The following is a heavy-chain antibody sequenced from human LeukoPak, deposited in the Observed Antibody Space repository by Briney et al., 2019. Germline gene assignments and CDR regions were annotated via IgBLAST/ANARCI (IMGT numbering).Heavy chain of an antibody. V-gene: IGHV3-11*05. J-gene: IGHJ4*02. Sequence: GGSLRLSCAASGFTFSDYYMSWIRQAPGKGPEWVAYISSSDTYSRSSSYRNYADSVKGRFTISRDNSKNTLYLQMNSLGADDTAVYYCAKGNWRYFDYWGQGTLVTVSS. CDR3: AKGNWRYFDY. CDR2: ISSSDTYSRSSSYR. CDR1: GFTFSDYY. D-gene: IGHD1-1*01.